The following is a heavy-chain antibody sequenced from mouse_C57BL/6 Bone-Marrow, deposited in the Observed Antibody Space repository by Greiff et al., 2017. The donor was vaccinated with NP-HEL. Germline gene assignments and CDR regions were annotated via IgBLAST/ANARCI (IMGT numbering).Heavy chain of an antibody. V-gene: IGHV7-3*01. D-gene: IGHD3-3*01. Sequence: EVQVVESGGGLVQPGGSLSLSCAASGFTFTDYYMSWVRQPPGKALEWLGFIRNKANGYTTESSASVKGRFTISRDNSQSILYLKMNALRAEDSATYYCARFSFGRREAWFAYWGQGTLVTVSA. CDR2: IRNKANGYTT. CDR3: ARFSFGRREAWFAY. J-gene: IGHJ3*01. CDR1: GFTFTDYY.